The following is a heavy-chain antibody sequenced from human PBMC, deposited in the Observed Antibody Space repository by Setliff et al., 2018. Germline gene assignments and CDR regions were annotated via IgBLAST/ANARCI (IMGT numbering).Heavy chain of an antibody. CDR1: GYSISSAYY. CDR3: AREQWLDPPGYYYMDV. D-gene: IGHD6-19*01. Sequence: KTSETLSLTCAVSGYSISSAYYWGWIRQPPGKGLEWIGSIHSGTTYYNPSLKSRVSISVDTSKNQFSLKLSSVTAADTAVYYCAREQWLDPPGYYYMDVWAKGTTVTVSS. V-gene: IGHV4-38-2*02. CDR2: IHSGTT. J-gene: IGHJ6*03.